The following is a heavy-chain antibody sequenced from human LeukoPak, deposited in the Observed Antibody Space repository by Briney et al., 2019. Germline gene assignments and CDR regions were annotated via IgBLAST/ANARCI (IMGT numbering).Heavy chain of an antibody. Sequence: PSETLSLTCTDSGGSISSYYWSWIRQPPGKGLEWIGYIYYSGSTNYNPSLKSRVTISVDTSKNQFSLKLSSVTAADTAVYYCARNHFIDSSGYYVGYWGQGTLVTVSS. CDR3: ARNHFIDSSGYYVGY. J-gene: IGHJ4*02. V-gene: IGHV4-59*01. D-gene: IGHD3-22*01. CDR1: GGSISSYY. CDR2: IYYSGST.